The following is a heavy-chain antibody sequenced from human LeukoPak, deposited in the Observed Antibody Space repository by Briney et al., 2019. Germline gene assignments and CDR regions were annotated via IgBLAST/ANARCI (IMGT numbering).Heavy chain of an antibody. J-gene: IGHJ2*01. V-gene: IGHV4-59*01. CDR1: GGSISSYY. CDR2: IYYSGST. Sequence: SETLSLTCTVSGGSISSYYWSWIRQPPGKGLEWIGYIYYSGSTNYNPSLKSRVTISVDTSKNQFSLKLSSVTAADMAVYYCARLLRDWYFDLWGRGTLVTVSS. D-gene: IGHD2-15*01. CDR3: ARLLRDWYFDL.